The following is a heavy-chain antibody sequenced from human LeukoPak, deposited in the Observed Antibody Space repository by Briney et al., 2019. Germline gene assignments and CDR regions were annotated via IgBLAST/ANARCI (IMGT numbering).Heavy chain of an antibody. CDR2: IKQDGSAK. CDR3: AKDSGDGYCSSTSCYYFDY. D-gene: IGHD2-2*03. Sequence: GGSLGLSCAASGFTFSTYWMHWVRQAPGKGLEWVANIKQDGSAKFYVDSVKGRFTISRDNAKNSLYLQMNSLRAEDTALYYCAKDSGDGYCSSTSCYYFDYWGQGTLVTVSS. V-gene: IGHV3-7*03. CDR1: GFTFSTYW. J-gene: IGHJ4*02.